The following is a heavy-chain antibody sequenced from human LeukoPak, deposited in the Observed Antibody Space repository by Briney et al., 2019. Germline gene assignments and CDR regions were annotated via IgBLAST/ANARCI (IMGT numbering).Heavy chain of an antibody. CDR3: ARDGSGSYYNALYYFDY. J-gene: IGHJ4*02. Sequence: GGSLRLSCAASGFTFSSYAMSWVRQAPGKGLEWVSAISGSGGSTYYADSVKGRFTISRDNSKNTLYLQMNSLRAEDTAIYYCARDGSGSYYNALYYFDYWGQGTLVTVSS. D-gene: IGHD3-10*01. CDR2: ISGSGGST. CDR1: GFTFSSYA. V-gene: IGHV3-23*01.